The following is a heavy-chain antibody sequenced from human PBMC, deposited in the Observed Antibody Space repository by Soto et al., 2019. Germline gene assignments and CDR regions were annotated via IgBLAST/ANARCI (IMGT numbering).Heavy chain of an antibody. CDR2: IRSKANSYAT. Sequence: PGGSLRLSCAASGFTFSGSAMHWVRQASGKGLEWVGRIRSKANSYATAYAASVKGRFTISRDDSKNTAYLQMNSLKTEDTAVYYCSRHIDFWSGYQPGYYYYYGMDVWGQGTTVTVSS. CDR3: SRHIDFWSGYQPGYYYYYGMDV. CDR1: GFTFSGSA. D-gene: IGHD3-3*01. V-gene: IGHV3-73*01. J-gene: IGHJ6*02.